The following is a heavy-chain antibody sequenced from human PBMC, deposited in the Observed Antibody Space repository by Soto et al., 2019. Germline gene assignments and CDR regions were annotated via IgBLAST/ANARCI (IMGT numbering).Heavy chain of an antibody. J-gene: IGHJ4*02. D-gene: IGHD2-2*01. CDR3: ARGLGYCSSTSCYEFDY. V-gene: IGHV1-8*01. Sequence: AASVKVSCKASGYTFTSYDINWVRQATGQGLEWMGWMNPNSGNTGYAQKFQGRVTMTRNTSISTAYMELSSLRSEDTAVYYCARGLGYCSSTSCYEFDYWGQGTLVTVSS. CDR2: MNPNSGNT. CDR1: GYTFTSYD.